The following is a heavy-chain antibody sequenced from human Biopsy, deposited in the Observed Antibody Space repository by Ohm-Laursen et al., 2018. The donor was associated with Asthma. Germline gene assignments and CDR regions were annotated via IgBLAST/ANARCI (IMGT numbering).Heavy chain of an antibody. CDR3: ARQSGQDYGDSSGFDI. CDR1: RINLRNFG. V-gene: IGHV3-30*03. CDR2: VSSDGHNK. Sequence: SLRLSCAASRINLRNFGVFWVRQGPGKGLEWVALVSSDGHNKYYEDSVKGRFTISRDNSRNRLYLQINRLTVEDSAVYFCARQSGQDYGDSSGFDIWGQGTKVAVSS. J-gene: IGHJ3*02. D-gene: IGHD3-22*01.